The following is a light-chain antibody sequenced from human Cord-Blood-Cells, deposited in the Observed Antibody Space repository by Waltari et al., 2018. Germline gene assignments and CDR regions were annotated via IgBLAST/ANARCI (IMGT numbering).Light chain of an antibody. CDR1: QSISSY. Sequence: DIQMTQSPSSLSASVGDRVTITCRASQSISSYVDWDQQKPGKAPKLLIYAASSLQSGVPSRFSGSGAGTDFPLTISSLQPEDFATYYCQQSYSTPYSFGQGTKLEIK. V-gene: IGKV1-39*01. J-gene: IGKJ2*03. CDR2: AAS. CDR3: QQSYSTPYS.